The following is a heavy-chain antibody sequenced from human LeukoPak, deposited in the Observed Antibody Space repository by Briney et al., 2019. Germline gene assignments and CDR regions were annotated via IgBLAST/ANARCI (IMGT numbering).Heavy chain of an antibody. Sequence: PSETLSLTCTVSGGSISSGDYYWGWIRQPPGKGLEWIGSFYYSGSTYYNPSLKSRVTISVDTSKNQFSLKVSSVTAADTAVYYCATPGTVTTVMYFRYWGQGTLVTVSS. CDR2: FYYSGST. CDR1: GGSISSGDYY. CDR3: ATPGTVTTVMYFRY. V-gene: IGHV4-39*01. D-gene: IGHD4-11*01. J-gene: IGHJ4*02.